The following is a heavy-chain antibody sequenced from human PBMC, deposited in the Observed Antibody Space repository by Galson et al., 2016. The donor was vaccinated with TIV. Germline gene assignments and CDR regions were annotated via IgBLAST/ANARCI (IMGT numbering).Heavy chain of an antibody. CDR2: IIPIAEIS. D-gene: IGHD2-21*02. CDR1: GGTLSNDP. V-gene: IGHV1-69*10. CDR3: ARLTPCGGDCYYFDR. J-gene: IGHJ4*02. Sequence: SVKVSCKASGGTLSNDPITWVRQAPGQGLEWMGGIIPIAEISDNSQKFQGRVSITADASTNTVYMELNSLRSEDTAVFYCARLTPCGGDCYYFDRWGQGTLVTVSS.